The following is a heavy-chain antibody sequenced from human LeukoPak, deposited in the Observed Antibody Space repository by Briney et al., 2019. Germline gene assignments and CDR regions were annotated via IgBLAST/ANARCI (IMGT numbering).Heavy chain of an antibody. V-gene: IGHV3-74*01. J-gene: IGHJ4*02. CDR1: GFTFNYFW. Sequence: GGSLRLSFAASGFTFNYFWMHWVRQVPGKGMVWVSGINNDGIDTYYADSVKGRFTISRDNAKNTVYLQMNGLRAEDTTVYYCATVSEYWGQGTLVTVSS. CDR3: ATVSEY. CDR2: INNDGIDT.